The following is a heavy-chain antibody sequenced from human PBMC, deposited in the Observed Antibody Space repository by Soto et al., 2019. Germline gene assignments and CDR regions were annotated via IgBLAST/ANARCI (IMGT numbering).Heavy chain of an antibody. CDR1: GYTFTSYY. CDR3: AREAYDSSGYDYYFDY. V-gene: IGHV1-46*01. D-gene: IGHD3-22*01. J-gene: IGHJ4*02. CDR2: INPSGGST. Sequence: ASVKVSCKASGYTFTSYYMHWVRQAPGQGLEWMGIINPSGGSTSYAQKFQGRVTMTRDTSTSTVYMELSSLRSEDTAVYYCAREAYDSSGYDYYFDYWGQGTLVTVSS.